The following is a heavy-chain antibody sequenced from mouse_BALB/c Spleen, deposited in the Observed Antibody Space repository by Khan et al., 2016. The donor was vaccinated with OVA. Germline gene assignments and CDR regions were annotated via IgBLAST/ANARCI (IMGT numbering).Heavy chain of an antibody. CDR3: ARGNYYGYAMDY. J-gene: IGHJ4*01. CDR2: ISDSGST. V-gene: IGHV3-2*02. CDR1: GYSITSNYA. Sequence: EVQLQESGPGLVKPSQSLSLTCTVTGYSITSNYAWNWIRQFPGNKLEWMGHISDSGSTSYKPSLKRRISITRDTSKNQFFLQLSSVTTDDTATYYCARGNYYGYAMDYWGQGTSVTVSS. D-gene: IGHD1-1*01.